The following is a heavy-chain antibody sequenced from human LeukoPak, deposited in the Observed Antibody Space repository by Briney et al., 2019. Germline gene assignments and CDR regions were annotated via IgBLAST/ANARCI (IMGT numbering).Heavy chain of an antibody. Sequence: GGSLRLSCAASGFTFSDYYMSWIRQAPGKGLEWVSYISSSGSTIYYADSVKGRFTISRDNAKNSLYLQMNSLRAEDTAVYYCARDREYYHDSSGYYSYNWFDPWGQGTLVTVSS. J-gene: IGHJ5*02. D-gene: IGHD3-22*01. CDR3: ARDREYYHDSSGYYSYNWFDP. CDR2: ISSSGSTI. CDR1: GFTFSDYY. V-gene: IGHV3-11*01.